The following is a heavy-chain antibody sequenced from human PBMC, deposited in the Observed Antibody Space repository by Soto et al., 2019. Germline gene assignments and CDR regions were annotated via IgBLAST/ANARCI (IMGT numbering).Heavy chain of an antibody. CDR3: TTLYSYGSFDY. CDR1: GFTFSNAW. D-gene: IGHD5-18*01. J-gene: IGHJ4*02. V-gene: IGHV3-15*01. Sequence: GSLRLSCAASGFTFSNAWMSWVRQAPGKGLEWVGRIKSKTDGGTTDYAAPVKGRFTISRDDSKNTLYLQMNGLKTEDTAVYYCTTLYSYGSFDYWGQGTLVTVSS. CDR2: IKSKTDGGTT.